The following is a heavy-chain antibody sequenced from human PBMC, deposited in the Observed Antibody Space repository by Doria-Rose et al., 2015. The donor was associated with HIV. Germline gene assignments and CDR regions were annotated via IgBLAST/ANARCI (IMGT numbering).Heavy chain of an antibody. J-gene: IGHJ1*01. CDR3: ARGPSDFGDYVAFQH. D-gene: IGHD4-17*01. CDR1: GGSFSGYY. Sequence: QVQLQQWGAGLLKPSETLSLTCAVYGGSFSGYYWTWIRQSPGKGLEWIGEINHGGSTNYNPSLKGGVTTPLNMSKTQFSLKGTSVPAADTAVYYCARGPSDFGDYVAFQHWGQGTLVTVSS. CDR2: INHGGST. V-gene: IGHV4-34*01.